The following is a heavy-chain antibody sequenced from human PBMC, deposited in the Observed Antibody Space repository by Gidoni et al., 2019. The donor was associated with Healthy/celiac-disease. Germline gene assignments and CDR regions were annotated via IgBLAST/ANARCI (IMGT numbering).Heavy chain of an antibody. J-gene: IGHJ4*02. Sequence: EVQLVASGGGWVQPGGSLKLSFAASGLAFIGSALHWVRPASGKGRGWVGRIRSKANSYATAYAASVKGRFTISRDDSKNTAYLQMNSLKTEDTAVYYCTRLKYYYDSSGYHPAFDYWGQGTLVTVSS. CDR1: GLAFIGSA. D-gene: IGHD3-22*01. CDR3: TRLKYYYDSSGYHPAFDY. V-gene: IGHV3-73*01. CDR2: IRSKANSYAT.